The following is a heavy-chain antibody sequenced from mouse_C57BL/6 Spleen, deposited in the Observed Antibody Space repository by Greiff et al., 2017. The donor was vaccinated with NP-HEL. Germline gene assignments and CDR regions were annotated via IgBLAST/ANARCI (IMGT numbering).Heavy chain of an antibody. V-gene: IGHV1-50*01. CDR2: IDPSDSYT. CDR1: GYTFTSYW. D-gene: IGHD2-4*01. J-gene: IGHJ2*01. Sequence: QVQLQQPGAELVKPGASVKLSCKASGYTFTSYWMQWVKQRPGQGLEWIGEIDPSDSYTNYNQKFKGKATLTVDTSSSTAYMQLSILTSEDSAVYYCARYDYDGYWGQGTTLTVSS. CDR3: ARYDYDGY.